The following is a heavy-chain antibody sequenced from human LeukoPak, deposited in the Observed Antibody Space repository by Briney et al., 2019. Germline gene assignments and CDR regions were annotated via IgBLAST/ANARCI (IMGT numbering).Heavy chain of an antibody. Sequence: SETLSLTCTVSGGSISSYYWSWIRQPAGKGLEWIGRIYTSGSTNYNPSLKSRVTISVDTSENQFSLKLSSVTAADTAVYYCAGGGQYYDFWSGYTYWGQGTLVTVSS. J-gene: IGHJ4*02. CDR1: GGSISSYY. CDR3: AGGGQYYDFWSGYTY. CDR2: IYTSGST. V-gene: IGHV4-4*07. D-gene: IGHD3-3*01.